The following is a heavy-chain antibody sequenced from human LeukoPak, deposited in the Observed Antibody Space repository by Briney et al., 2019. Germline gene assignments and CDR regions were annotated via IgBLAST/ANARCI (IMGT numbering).Heavy chain of an antibody. CDR3: ARGLEYSSGWHTINWFDP. D-gene: IGHD6-25*01. CDR2: INHSGST. Sequence: PSETLSLTCAVYGGSFSGYYWSWIRQPPGKGLEWIGEINHSGSTNYNPSLKSRVTISVDTSKNQFSLKLSSVTAADTAVYYCARGLEYSSGWHTINWFDPWGQGTLVTVSS. J-gene: IGHJ5*02. V-gene: IGHV4-34*01. CDR1: GGSFSGYY.